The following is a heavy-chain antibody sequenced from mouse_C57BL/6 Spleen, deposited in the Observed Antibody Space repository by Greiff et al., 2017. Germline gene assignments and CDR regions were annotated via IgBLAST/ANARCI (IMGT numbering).Heavy chain of an antibody. CDR1: GYTFTEYT. V-gene: IGHV1-62-2*01. J-gene: IGHJ4*01. Sequence: QVQLKQSGAELVKPGASVKLSCKASGYTFTEYTIHWVKQRSGQGLEWIGWFYPGRGSIKYNEKFKDKATLTADKSSSTVYMELSRLTSEYSAVYFCARHEEDYGSSYDCAMDYWGQGTSVTVSS. D-gene: IGHD1-1*01. CDR3: ARHEEDYGSSYDCAMDY. CDR2: FYPGRGSI.